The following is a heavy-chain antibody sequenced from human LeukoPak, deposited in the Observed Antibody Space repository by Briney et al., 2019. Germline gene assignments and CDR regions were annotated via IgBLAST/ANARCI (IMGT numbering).Heavy chain of an antibody. CDR3: AKPTTMVYQHDAFDI. CDR1: GFTFSNYD. D-gene: IGHD2-2*01. Sequence: GGSLRLSCAASGFTFSNYDMTWVRQAPGRGLEWVSGISGSGDATYSADSVKGRFTISRDNSKNILYLQMNSLRAEDTAVYYCAKPTTMVYQHDAFDIWGQGTMVTVSS. V-gene: IGHV3-23*01. J-gene: IGHJ3*02. CDR2: ISGSGDAT.